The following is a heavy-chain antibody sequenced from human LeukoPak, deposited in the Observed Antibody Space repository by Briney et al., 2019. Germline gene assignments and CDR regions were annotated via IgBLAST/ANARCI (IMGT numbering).Heavy chain of an antibody. J-gene: IGHJ6*03. Sequence: LTGGSLRLSCAASGFSFSSYAMSWVRQAPGKGLEWVSAISDSGGSTYYADSVKGRFTISRDNSKNTLYLQMNSLRAEDTAVYYCAKDQSTGTYYYYYYYMDVWGKGTTVTVSS. V-gene: IGHV3-23*01. CDR2: ISDSGGST. CDR1: GFSFSSYA. D-gene: IGHD7-27*01. CDR3: AKDQSTGTYYYYYYYMDV.